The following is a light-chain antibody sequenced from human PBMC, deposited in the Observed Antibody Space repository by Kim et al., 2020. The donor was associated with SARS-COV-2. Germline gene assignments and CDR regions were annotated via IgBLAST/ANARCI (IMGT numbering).Light chain of an antibody. J-gene: IGLJ3*02. V-gene: IGLV1-44*01. Sequence: QSVLTQSPSASGTPGQRVTISCSGGSSNIGSNTVTWYQQLAGTAPKLLFYSNDQRPAGVPDRFSASKSGTSASLAISGLQSEDEADYYCASWDDTLKGPVFGGGTQLTVL. CDR3: ASWDDTLKGPV. CDR1: SSNIGSNT. CDR2: SND.